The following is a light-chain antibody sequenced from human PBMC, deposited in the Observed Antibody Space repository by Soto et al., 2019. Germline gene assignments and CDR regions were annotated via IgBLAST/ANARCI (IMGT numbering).Light chain of an antibody. CDR1: QSVSNNY. V-gene: IGKV3-20*01. CDR3: QPYGTSPT. J-gene: IGKJ1*01. CDR2: GAS. Sequence: EIVLTQSPGTLSLSPGERATLSCRASQSVSNNYLAWYQQKPGQAPRRLIFGASGRATGIPDRFSGSGSRTDFTLTISRLEPEDFAVYYCQPYGTSPTFGQGTKVEIK.